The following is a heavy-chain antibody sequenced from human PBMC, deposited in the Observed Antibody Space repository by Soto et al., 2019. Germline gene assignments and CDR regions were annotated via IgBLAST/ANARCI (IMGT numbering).Heavy chain of an antibody. CDR1: GGTFSSYT. Sequence: QVQLVQSGAEVKKPGSSVKVSCKASGGTFSSYTISWVRQAPGQGLEWMGRIIPILGIANYAQKVQGRVTITADKSTSTAYMELSSLRSEDTAVYYCARESDCSGGSCYHIDYWGQGTLVTVSS. V-gene: IGHV1-69*08. D-gene: IGHD2-15*01. J-gene: IGHJ4*02. CDR2: IIPILGIA. CDR3: ARESDCSGGSCYHIDY.